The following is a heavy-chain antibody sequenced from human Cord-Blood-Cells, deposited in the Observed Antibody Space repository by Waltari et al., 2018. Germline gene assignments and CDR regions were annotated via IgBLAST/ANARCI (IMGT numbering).Heavy chain of an antibody. J-gene: IGHJ4*02. V-gene: IGHV3-43D*03. CDR2: ISWDGGST. Sequence: EVQLVESGGVVVQPGGSLRLSCAAYGTTFAEYAMHWVRQAPGKGLEWVSLISWDGGSTYYADSVKGRFTISRDNSKNSLYLQMNSLRAEDTALYYCLRSIDYWGQGTLVTVSS. CDR1: GTTFAEYA. CDR3: LRSIDY.